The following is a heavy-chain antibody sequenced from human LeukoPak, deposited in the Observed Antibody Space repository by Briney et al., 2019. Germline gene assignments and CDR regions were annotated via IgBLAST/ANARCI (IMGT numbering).Heavy chain of an antibody. J-gene: IGHJ4*02. CDR3: ARQTIETTLGGVPDYFDS. CDR1: GVSISSGHYY. V-gene: IGHV4-39*07. D-gene: IGHD3-16*01. Sequence: SETLSLTCIVSGVSISSGHYYWAWFRQPPGRRLECIASVPYSGSTYYDPSFNGRVTLSVDTSKNQFSLRLNSVTAADTAVYYCARQTIETTLGGVPDYFDSWGQGTPVTVSS. CDR2: VPYSGST.